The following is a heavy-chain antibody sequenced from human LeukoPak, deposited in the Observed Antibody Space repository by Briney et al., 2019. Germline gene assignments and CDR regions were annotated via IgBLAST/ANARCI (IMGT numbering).Heavy chain of an antibody. CDR2: IYYSGST. J-gene: IGHJ4*02. D-gene: IGHD4-17*01. V-gene: IGHV4-59*01. Sequence: SETLSLTCTVSDGSISSYYWSWIRQPPGKGLEWIGYIYYSGSTNYNPSLKSRVTISVDTSKNQFSLKLSSVTAAGTAVYYCAQLEDYGDYYFDYWGQGTLVTVSS. CDR3: AQLEDYGDYYFDY. CDR1: DGSISSYY.